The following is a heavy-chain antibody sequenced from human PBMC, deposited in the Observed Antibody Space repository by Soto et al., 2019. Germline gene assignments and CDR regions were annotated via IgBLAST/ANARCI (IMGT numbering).Heavy chain of an antibody. Sequence: EVQLVESGGDLVQPGGSLRLSCAASGFTISDHYMDWVRQAPVKGLEWVGRSRNKASGYTTEYAASVKGRFTISRDDSKNSLYLQMNSLTTEDMALYFCATADSSGYFSFWDQGALVTVSS. CDR2: SRNKASGYTT. CDR1: GFTISDHY. CDR3: ATADSSGYFSF. D-gene: IGHD3-22*01. J-gene: IGHJ4*02. V-gene: IGHV3-72*01.